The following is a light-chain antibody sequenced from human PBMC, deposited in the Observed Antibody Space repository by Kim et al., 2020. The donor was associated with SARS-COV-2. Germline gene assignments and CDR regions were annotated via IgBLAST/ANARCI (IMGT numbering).Light chain of an antibody. V-gene: IGLV3-9*01. Sequence: SYELTQPLSVSVALGQTARITCGGNNIVRKNVHWYQQKPGQAPVLVIYRDDNRPSGIPERFSGSNSGNTATLTITRAQAGDEADYYCQVWDSSTVVFGAGTKLTVL. J-gene: IGLJ2*01. CDR1: NIVRKN. CDR2: RDD. CDR3: QVWDSSTVV.